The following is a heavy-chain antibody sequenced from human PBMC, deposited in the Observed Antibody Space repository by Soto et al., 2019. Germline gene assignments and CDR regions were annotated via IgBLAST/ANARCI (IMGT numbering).Heavy chain of an antibody. Sequence: EVQLLQSGGGLVQPGGSLRLSCAASGFSFGNYVMNWVRQAPGKGLAWVSGISDSGGSSSSADSVKGRFTVSRDNSKNTLYRQMDSLTGDDTAVYYCTKGGDSWSGYSQHWGQGALVTVAS. D-gene: IGHD3-3*01. CDR1: GFSFGNYV. V-gene: IGHV3-23*01. CDR2: ISDSGGSS. J-gene: IGHJ1*01. CDR3: TKGGDSWSGYSQH.